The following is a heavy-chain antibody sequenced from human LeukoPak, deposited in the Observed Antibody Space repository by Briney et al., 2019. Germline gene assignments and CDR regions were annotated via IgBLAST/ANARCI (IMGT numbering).Heavy chain of an antibody. Sequence: GGSLRLSCAASGFTFSSYAMSWVRQAPGKGLEWVSAISGSGGSTYYADSVKARFTISRDNSKNTLYLQMNSLRAEDTAVYYCAKDSGWYQGLDYWGQGTLVTVSS. CDR2: ISGSGGST. CDR1: GFTFSSYA. D-gene: IGHD6-19*01. J-gene: IGHJ4*02. V-gene: IGHV3-23*01. CDR3: AKDSGWYQGLDY.